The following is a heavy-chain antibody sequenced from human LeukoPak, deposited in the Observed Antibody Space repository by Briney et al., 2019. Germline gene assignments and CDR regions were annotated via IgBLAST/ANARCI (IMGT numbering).Heavy chain of an antibody. CDR1: GLAFGSYW. CDR2: MNQDGSEK. CDR3: VRGNDYGGPHY. V-gene: IGHV3-7*01. J-gene: IGHJ4*02. Sequence: GGSLRLSCAAYGLAFGSYWMNWVRQAPGKGLEWVANMNQDGSEKNYVDSVKGRFTISRDNGKNTLFLQMNSLRAEDAAVYYCVRGNDYGGPHYWGQGTLVTVSS. D-gene: IGHD4-23*01.